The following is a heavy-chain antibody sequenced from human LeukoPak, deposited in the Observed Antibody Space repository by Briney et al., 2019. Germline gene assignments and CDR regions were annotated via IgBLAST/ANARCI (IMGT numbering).Heavy chain of an antibody. D-gene: IGHD1-26*01. V-gene: IGHV3-48*01. CDR3: ARDRLTSGSYFFDY. Sequence: GRSLRLSCAASAFTFSDYGMNWVRQAPGKGLEWISYISGRSSTIYYADSVRGRFTISRDNAKNSMYLQMNSLRAEDTAVYYCARDRLTSGSYFFDYWGQGTLVTVSS. CDR1: AFTFSDYG. J-gene: IGHJ4*02. CDR2: ISGRSSTI.